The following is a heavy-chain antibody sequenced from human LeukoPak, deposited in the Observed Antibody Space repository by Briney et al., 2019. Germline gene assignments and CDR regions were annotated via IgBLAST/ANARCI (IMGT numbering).Heavy chain of an antibody. CDR2: ISSSRSYI. Sequence: PGGSLRLSCVASGFTFSSYEMNWVRQAPGKGLEWVSSISSSRSYIYYADSVKGRFTISRDNAKNSLYLQMNSLRAEDTAVYYCAREPPYGPDYMDVWGKGTTVTVSS. D-gene: IGHD4-17*01. CDR3: AREPPYGPDYMDV. CDR1: GFTFSSYE. V-gene: IGHV3-21*01. J-gene: IGHJ6*03.